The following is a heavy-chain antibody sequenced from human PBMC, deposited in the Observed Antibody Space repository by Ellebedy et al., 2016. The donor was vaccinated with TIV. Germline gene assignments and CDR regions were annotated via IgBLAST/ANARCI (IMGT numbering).Heavy chain of an antibody. Sequence: GESLKISXADSGFSFSSYGFNWVRQAPGQGLEFLAHISENSGTTTHYAESVRGRFTISRDNAKTALYLQMYSLTAEDTALYYCARDRIGDNWYTTFDYWGQGTLVTVSS. CDR1: GFSFSSYG. D-gene: IGHD1-1*01. CDR3: ARDRIGDNWYTTFDY. J-gene: IGHJ4*02. CDR2: ISENSGTTT. V-gene: IGHV3-48*03.